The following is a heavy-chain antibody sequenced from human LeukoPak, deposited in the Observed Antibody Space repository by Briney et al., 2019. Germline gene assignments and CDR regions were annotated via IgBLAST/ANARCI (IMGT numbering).Heavy chain of an antibody. V-gene: IGHV4-34*01. Sequence: PSETLSLTCAVYGGSFSGYYWSWIRQPPGKGLEWIGEINHSGSTNYNPSLKSRVTISVDTSKNQFSLKLSSVTAADTAVYYCARRRRGFSSGWYMYWFDPWGQGTLVTVSS. CDR1: GGSFSGYY. D-gene: IGHD6-19*01. CDR2: INHSGST. CDR3: ARRRRGFSSGWYMYWFDP. J-gene: IGHJ5*02.